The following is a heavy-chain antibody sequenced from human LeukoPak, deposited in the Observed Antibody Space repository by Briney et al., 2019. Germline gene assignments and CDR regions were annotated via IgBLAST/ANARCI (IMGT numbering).Heavy chain of an antibody. J-gene: IGHJ4*02. D-gene: IGHD3-10*01. Sequence: GASVKVSCKASGYTFTGYYMHWVRQAPGQGLEWMGWINPNSGGTNYAQKFQGRVTMTRDTSISTAYMELSRLRSDDTAVYYCARVAITMVRGVIIRGWYFDYWGQGTLVTVSS. CDR2: INPNSGGT. CDR1: GYTFTGYY. V-gene: IGHV1-2*02. CDR3: ARVAITMVRGVIIRGWYFDY.